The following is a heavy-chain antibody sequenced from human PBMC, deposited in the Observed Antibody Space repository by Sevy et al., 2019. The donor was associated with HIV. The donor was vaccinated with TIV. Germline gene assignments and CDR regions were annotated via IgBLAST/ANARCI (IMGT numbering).Heavy chain of an antibody. J-gene: IGHJ6*03. CDR2: ISGHDGET. CDR1: GYRFTNFG. V-gene: IGHV1-18*01. D-gene: IGHD4-17*01. CDR3: ARGVDSYGAYYYYMDV. Sequence: ASVKVSCKASGYRFTNFGLSWVRQAPGQGLEWMGWISGHDGETNYAQRFQGRVTLTTDKSTRTAYMELRSLRSDDTATYFCARGVDSYGAYYYYMDVWGPGTTVTVSS.